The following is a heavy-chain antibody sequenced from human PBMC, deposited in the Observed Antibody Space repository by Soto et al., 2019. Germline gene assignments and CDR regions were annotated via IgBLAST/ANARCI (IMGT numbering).Heavy chain of an antibody. V-gene: IGHV4-59*08. J-gene: IGHJ6*03. CDR3: ARPDNYFFYMDV. CDR1: GGSISSHY. Sequence: QVQLQESGPGLVKPSETLSLTCNVSGGSISSHYWSWIRQPPGKGLEWIGYIYYTGSTNYNPSLKSRVSISVDTSNNKFSLRLRSVTAADTAVYYCARPDNYFFYMDVWGKGTTVTVYS. CDR2: IYYTGST.